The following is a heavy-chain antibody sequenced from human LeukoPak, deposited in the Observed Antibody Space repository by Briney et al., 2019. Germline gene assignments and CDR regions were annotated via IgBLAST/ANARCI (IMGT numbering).Heavy chain of an antibody. J-gene: IGHJ4*02. CDR1: GFTFSSYS. CDR3: ARDLLMVYAAIDY. D-gene: IGHD2-8*01. Sequence: PGGSLRLSCAAPGFTFSSYSMNWVRQAPGKGLEWVSYISSSSSTIYYADSVKGRFTISRDNAKNSLYLQMNSLRAEDTAVYYCARDLLMVYAAIDYWGQGTLVTVSS. V-gene: IGHV3-48*01. CDR2: ISSSSSTI.